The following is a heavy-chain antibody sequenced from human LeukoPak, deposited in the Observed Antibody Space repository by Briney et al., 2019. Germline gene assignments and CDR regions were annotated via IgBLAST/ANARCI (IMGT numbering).Heavy chain of an antibody. CDR3: ARSYGDYEGGDY. J-gene: IGHJ4*02. CDR2: IRYDGSNK. Sequence: GGSLRLSCAASGFTFSSYGMHWVRQAPGKGLEWVAFIRYDGSNKYYADSVKGRFTISRDNAKNSLYLQMNSLRAEDTAVYYCARSYGDYEGGDYWGQGTLVTVSS. D-gene: IGHD4-17*01. V-gene: IGHV3-30*02. CDR1: GFTFSSYG.